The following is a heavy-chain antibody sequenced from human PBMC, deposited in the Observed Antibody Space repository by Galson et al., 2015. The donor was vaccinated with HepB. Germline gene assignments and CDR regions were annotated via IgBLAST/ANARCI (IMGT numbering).Heavy chain of an antibody. CDR2: INPNSGGT. CDR1: GYTFTGYY. D-gene: IGHD1-26*01. V-gene: IGHV1-2*02. Sequence: SVKVSCKASGYTFTGYYMHWVRQAPGQGLEWMGWINPNSGGTNYAQKFQGRVTMTRDTSISTAYMELSRLRSDDTAVYYCARDPLGKWELLYYFDYWGQGTLVTVSS. J-gene: IGHJ4*02. CDR3: ARDPLGKWELLYYFDY.